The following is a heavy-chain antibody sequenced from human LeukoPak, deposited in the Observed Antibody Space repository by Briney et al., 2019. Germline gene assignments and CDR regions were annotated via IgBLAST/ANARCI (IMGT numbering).Heavy chain of an antibody. CDR1: GGSISSGGYY. Sequence: SQTLSLTCTVSGGSISSGGYYWSWIRQHPGKGLEWIGYIYYSGSTYYNPSLKSRVTISVDTSKNQFSLKLSSVTAADTAVYYCARMRQGSGSYCALGYWGQGTLVTLSS. CDR3: ARMRQGSGSYCALGY. D-gene: IGHD3-10*01. CDR2: IYYSGST. V-gene: IGHV4-31*03. J-gene: IGHJ4*02.